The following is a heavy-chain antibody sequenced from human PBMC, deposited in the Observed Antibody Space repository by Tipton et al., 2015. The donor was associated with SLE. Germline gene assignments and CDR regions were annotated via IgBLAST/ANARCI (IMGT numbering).Heavy chain of an antibody. J-gene: IGHJ4*02. Sequence: TLSLTCAVYGGSFSGYYWSWIRQPPGKGLEWIGEINHSGSTNYNPSLKSRVTISVDTSKNQFSLKLSSVTAADTAVYYCARAPQQLGYFDYWGQGTLVTVSP. CDR3: ARAPQQLGYFDY. V-gene: IGHV4-34*01. CDR2: INHSGST. D-gene: IGHD6-13*01. CDR1: GGSFSGYY.